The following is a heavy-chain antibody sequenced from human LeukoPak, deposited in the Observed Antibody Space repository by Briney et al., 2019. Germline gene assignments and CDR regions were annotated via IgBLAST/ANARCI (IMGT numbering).Heavy chain of an antibody. D-gene: IGHD3-22*01. CDR2: IYPGDSDT. J-gene: IGHJ3*02. Sequence: PGESLKISCKASGYSFVSHWIVWVRQMPGKGLEWLGIIYPGDSDTRYSPSFQGQVTISADKSISTAYLQWSSLKASDTAMYYCARTLSSGYFDAFDIWGQGTMVTVSS. V-gene: IGHV5-51*01. CDR3: ARTLSSGYFDAFDI. CDR1: GYSFVSHW.